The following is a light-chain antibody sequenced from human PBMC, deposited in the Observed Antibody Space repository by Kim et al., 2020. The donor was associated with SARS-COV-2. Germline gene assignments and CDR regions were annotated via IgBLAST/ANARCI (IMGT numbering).Light chain of an antibody. CDR1: NIGAKG. J-gene: IGLJ3*02. V-gene: IGLV3-21*04. CDR3: HVWDSTTYLPV. CDR2: NDN. Sequence: SYELTQPPSVSVAPGKTATITCGGDNIGAKGVHWYQQRPGQAPVLLMYNDNERPSGIPERFSGSNSGNTATLTITRVEAGDEADYTCHVWDSTTYLPVFG.